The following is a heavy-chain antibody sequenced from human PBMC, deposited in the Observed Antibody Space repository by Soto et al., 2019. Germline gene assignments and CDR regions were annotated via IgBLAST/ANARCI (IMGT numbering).Heavy chain of an antibody. J-gene: IGHJ4*02. D-gene: IGHD2-15*01. CDR3: ARMFHCSGGTCPFDY. CDR1: GFSLSTSGMR. CDR2: IDWDDDK. Sequence: SGPTLVNPPQTLTLTCTFSGFSLSTSGMRVSWIRQPPGKALEWLARIDWDDDKFYNTSLKTRLTISKDSSKHQVVLTMTNMDPVDTATYYCARMFHCSGGTCPFDYWGQGALVTVSS. V-gene: IGHV2-70*04.